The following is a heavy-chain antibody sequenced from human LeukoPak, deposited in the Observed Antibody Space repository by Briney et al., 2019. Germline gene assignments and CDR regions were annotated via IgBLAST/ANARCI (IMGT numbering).Heavy chain of an antibody. CDR2: ISYDGSNK. CDR3: AGDPYCGGDCYHFDY. Sequence: GRSLRLSCAASGFTFSSYAMHWVRQAPGKGLEWVAVISYDGSNKYYADSVKGRFTISRDNSKNTLYLQMNSLRAEDTAVYYCAGDPYCGGDCYHFDYWGQGTLVTVSS. D-gene: IGHD2-21*02. V-gene: IGHV3-30-3*01. CDR1: GFTFSSYA. J-gene: IGHJ4*02.